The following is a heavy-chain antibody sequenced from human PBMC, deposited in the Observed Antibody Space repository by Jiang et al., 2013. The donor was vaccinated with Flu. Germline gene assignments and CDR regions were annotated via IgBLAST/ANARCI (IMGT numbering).Heavy chain of an antibody. V-gene: IGHV3-48*03. J-gene: IGHJ4*02. Sequence: QLLESGGGLVQPGGSLRLSCAASGFTFSSYEMNWVRQAPGKGLEWVSYISSSGSTIYYADSVKGRFTISRDNAKNSLYLQMNSLRAEDTAVYYCARDRGDRIVGATGFDYWGQGTLVTVSS. CDR3: ARDRGDRIVGATGFDY. CDR2: ISSSGSTI. D-gene: IGHD1-26*01. CDR1: GFTFSSYE.